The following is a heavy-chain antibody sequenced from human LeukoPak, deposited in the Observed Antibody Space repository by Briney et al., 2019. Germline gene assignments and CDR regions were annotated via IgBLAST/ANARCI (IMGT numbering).Heavy chain of an antibody. D-gene: IGHD2-2*01. CDR1: GGTFSSYA. CDR3: ARVGDHPAMPDY. CDR2: IIPIFGTA. Sequence: PEASVKVSCKASGGTFSSYAISWVRQAPGQGLEWMGGIIPIFGTANYAQKFQGRVTITADKSTSTAYMELSSLRSEDTAVYYCARVGDHPAMPDYWGQGTLVTVSS. J-gene: IGHJ4*02. V-gene: IGHV1-69*06.